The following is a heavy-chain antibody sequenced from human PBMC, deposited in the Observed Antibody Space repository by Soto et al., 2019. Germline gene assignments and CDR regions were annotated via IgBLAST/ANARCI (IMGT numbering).Heavy chain of an antibody. V-gene: IGHV4-59*01. CDR2: IYYSGST. CDR3: ARGYAPLLWFGELLYHPYFDY. Sequence: PSETLSLTCTVSGGSISSYYWSWIRQPPGKGLEWIGYIYYSGSTNYNPSLKSRVTISVDTSKNQFSLKLSSVTAADTAVYYCARGYAPLLWFGELLYHPYFDYWGQGTLVTVS. D-gene: IGHD3-10*01. CDR1: GGSISSYY. J-gene: IGHJ4*02.